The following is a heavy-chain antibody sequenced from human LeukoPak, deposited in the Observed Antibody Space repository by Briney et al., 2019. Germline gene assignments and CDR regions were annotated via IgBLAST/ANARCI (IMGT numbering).Heavy chain of an antibody. V-gene: IGHV4-34*01. CDR1: GGSFSCYY. J-gene: IGHJ4*02. D-gene: IGHD5-24*01. CDR3: AIPRRDGYNMGKSPRHKSFDD. CDR2: INHSGST. Sequence: SETLSLTCAVYGGSFSCYYWRWIREPPGKGLEWCGEINHSGSTTYNPSLKSRVSISVDTSKNQYSLKLSSVAAADAAVYYCAIPRRDGYNMGKSPRHKSFDDWGQGTLVTVSS.